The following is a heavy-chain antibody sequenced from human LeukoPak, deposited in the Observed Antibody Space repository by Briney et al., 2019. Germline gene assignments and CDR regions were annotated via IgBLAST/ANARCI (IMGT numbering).Heavy chain of an antibody. J-gene: IGHJ6*03. Sequence: SETLSLTCAVYGGSFSGYYWSWIRQPPGKGLEWIGEINHSGSTNYNPSLKSRVTISVDTSKNQFSLKLSSVTAADTAVYYCARHLRQPYYCGSGSLHYYYMDVWGKGTTVTISS. CDR2: INHSGST. D-gene: IGHD3-10*01. V-gene: IGHV4-34*01. CDR3: ARHLRQPYYCGSGSLHYYYMDV. CDR1: GGSFSGYY.